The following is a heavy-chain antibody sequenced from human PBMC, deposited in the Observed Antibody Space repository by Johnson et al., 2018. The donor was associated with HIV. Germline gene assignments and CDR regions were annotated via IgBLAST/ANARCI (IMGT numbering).Heavy chain of an antibody. V-gene: IGHV3-30*04. Sequence: QVQLVESGGGVVQPGRSLRLSCAASGFTFSTYAMHWVRQAPGKGLEWVAVISYDGSNKYYEDSVKGRFTISRDNSKNTLYLQMNSLRAEDTAVYYCARDPDIWGQGTMVTVSS. CDR3: ARDPDI. J-gene: IGHJ3*02. CDR2: ISYDGSNK. CDR1: GFTFSTYA.